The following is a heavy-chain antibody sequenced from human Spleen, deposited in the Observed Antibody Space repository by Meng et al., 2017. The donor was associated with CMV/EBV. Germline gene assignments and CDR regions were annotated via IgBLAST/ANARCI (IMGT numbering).Heavy chain of an antibody. Sequence: GESLKISCAASGFTFSSYEMNWVRQAPGKGLEWVSYISSSGSTIYYADSVKGRFTISRDNAKNSLYLQMNSLRAEDTAVYYCARDFYSNYVLYYYYYGMDVWGQGTTVTVSS. D-gene: IGHD4-11*01. CDR1: GFTFSSYE. V-gene: IGHV3-48*03. CDR2: ISSSGSTI. J-gene: IGHJ6*02. CDR3: ARDFYSNYVLYYYYYGMDV.